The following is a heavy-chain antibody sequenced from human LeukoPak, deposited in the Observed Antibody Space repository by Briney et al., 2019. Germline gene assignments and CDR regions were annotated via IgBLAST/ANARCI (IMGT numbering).Heavy chain of an antibody. D-gene: IGHD1-26*01. Sequence: PGGSLRLSCAASGFTFDDYAMHWVRQAPGKGLEWVSLISWDGGSTYYADSVKGRFTISRDNSKNSLYLQMNSLRAEDTALYYCAKGGRRLSNWFDPWGQGTLVTVSS. CDR2: ISWDGGST. CDR1: GFTFDDYA. V-gene: IGHV3-43D*03. CDR3: AKGGRRLSNWFDP. J-gene: IGHJ5*02.